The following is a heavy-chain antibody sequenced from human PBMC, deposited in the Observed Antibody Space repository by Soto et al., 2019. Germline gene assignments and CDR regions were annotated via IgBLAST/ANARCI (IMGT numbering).Heavy chain of an antibody. V-gene: IGHV4-31*03. Sequence: SETLSLTCTVSGGSISSGGYYWSWIRQHPGKGLEWIGYIYYSGSTYYNPSLKSRVTISVDTSKNQFSLKLSSVTAADTAVYYCARGLLRYFDCSLFDYWGQATLATVSS. CDR2: IYYSGST. CDR3: ARGLLRYFDCSLFDY. J-gene: IGHJ4*02. D-gene: IGHD3-9*01. CDR1: GGSISSGGYY.